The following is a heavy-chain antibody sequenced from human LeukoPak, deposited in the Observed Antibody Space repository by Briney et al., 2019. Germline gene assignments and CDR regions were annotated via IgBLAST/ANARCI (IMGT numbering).Heavy chain of an antibody. D-gene: IGHD3-3*01. V-gene: IGHV3-9*01. CDR2: ISWNSDRK. CDR1: GFVFEDFA. CDR3: AKSRGIGVRAFDI. Sequence: GRSLRLSCAASGFVFEDFAMNWVRQVPGKGLEWVSDISWNSDRKHYADSVKGRFTISRDNAKKSLYLEMNNLRVEDTAFYCAKSRGIGVRAFDIWGQGTMVTVSS. J-gene: IGHJ3*02.